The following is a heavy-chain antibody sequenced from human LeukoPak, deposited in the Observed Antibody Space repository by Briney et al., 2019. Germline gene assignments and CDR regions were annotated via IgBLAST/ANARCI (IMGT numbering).Heavy chain of an antibody. Sequence: KPSETLSLTCTVSGGSISSYYWSWIRQPAGKGLEWIGRMYTSGSSNYNPSLKSRVTMSVDTSKNRFSLKLSSVTAADTAVYYCATSLKYGFFDYWGQGTLVTVSS. D-gene: IGHD3-10*01. CDR2: MYTSGSS. V-gene: IGHV4-4*07. CDR3: ATSLKYGFFDY. J-gene: IGHJ4*02. CDR1: GGSISSYY.